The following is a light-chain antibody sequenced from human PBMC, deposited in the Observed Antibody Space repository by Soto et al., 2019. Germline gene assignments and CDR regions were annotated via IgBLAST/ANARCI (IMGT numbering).Light chain of an antibody. CDR3: SSYTSIDIWV. CDR1: SSDVGGYNY. CDR2: DVS. V-gene: IGLV2-14*03. J-gene: IGLJ1*01. Sequence: QSALTQPASVSGSPGQSITITCTGTSSDVGGYNYVSWYQQHPGKAPKVLISDVSNRPSGISNRFSGSKSGNTASLTISGLQAEDEADYYCSSYTSIDIWVFGSGTKLTVL.